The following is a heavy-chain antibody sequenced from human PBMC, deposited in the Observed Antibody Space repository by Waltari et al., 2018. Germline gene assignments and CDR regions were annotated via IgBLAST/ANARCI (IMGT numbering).Heavy chain of an antibody. V-gene: IGHV4-39*07. CDR1: GGSISSSRYY. CDR3: ARDVAKGAYYDFWSGSRNWFDP. Sequence: QLQLQESGPGLVKPSETLSLTCTVSGGSISSSRYYWGWLRQPPGKGREGIGSIYYSGSTYYNPSLKSRVTISVDTSKNQFSLKLSSVTAADTAVYYCARDVAKGAYYDFWSGSRNWFDPWGQGTLVTVSS. CDR2: IYYSGST. J-gene: IGHJ5*02. D-gene: IGHD3-3*01.